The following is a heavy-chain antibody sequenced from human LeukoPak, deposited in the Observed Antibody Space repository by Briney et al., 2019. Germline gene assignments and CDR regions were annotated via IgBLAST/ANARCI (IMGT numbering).Heavy chain of an antibody. CDR3: ARGTMTDAFDI. Sequence: SETLSLTCTVSGGSISSGSYYWSWIRQPAGKGLEWIGRIYTSGSTNYDPSLKSRVTISVDTSKNQFSLKLSSVTAADTAVYYCARGTMTDAFDIWGQGTMVTVSS. V-gene: IGHV4-61*02. D-gene: IGHD3-22*01. J-gene: IGHJ3*02. CDR1: GGSISSGSYY. CDR2: IYTSGST.